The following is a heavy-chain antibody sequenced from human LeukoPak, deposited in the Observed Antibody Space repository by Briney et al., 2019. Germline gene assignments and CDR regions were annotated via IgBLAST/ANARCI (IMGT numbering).Heavy chain of an antibody. CDR2: IYYSGST. CDR1: GGSISSSSYY. D-gene: IGHD2-2*02. J-gene: IGHJ5*02. CDR3: ARHAPGLYCSSTSCYSWFGP. V-gene: IGHV4-39*01. Sequence: SETLSLTCTVSGGSISSSSYYWGWIRQPPGKGLEWIGSIYYSGSTYYNPSLKSRVTISVDTSKNQFSLKLSSVTAADTAVNYCARHAPGLYCSSTSCYSWFGPWGQGTLVTVSS.